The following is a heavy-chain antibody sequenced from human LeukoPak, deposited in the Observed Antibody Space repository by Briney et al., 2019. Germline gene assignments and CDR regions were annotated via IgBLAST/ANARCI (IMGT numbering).Heavy chain of an antibody. CDR3: ARLVEPYSSSSEFSDY. Sequence: SETLSLTCAVYGGSFSGYYWSWIRQPPGKGLEWIGSIYYSGSTYYNPSLKSRVTISVDTSKNQFSLKLSSVTAADTAVYYCARLVEPYSSSSEFSDYWGQGTLVTVSS. D-gene: IGHD6-6*01. V-gene: IGHV4-34*01. J-gene: IGHJ4*02. CDR2: IYYSGST. CDR1: GGSFSGYY.